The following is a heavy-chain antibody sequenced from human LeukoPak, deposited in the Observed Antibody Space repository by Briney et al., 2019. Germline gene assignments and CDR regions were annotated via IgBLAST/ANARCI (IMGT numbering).Heavy chain of an antibody. CDR2: IYYSGST. V-gene: IGHV4-59*08. J-gene: IGHJ4*02. D-gene: IGHD5-18*01. CDR1: GGSISSYY. Sequence: PSETLSLTCTVSGGSISSYYWSWIRQPPGKGLEWIGYIYYSGSTNYNPSLKSRVTISVDTSKNQFSLKLSSVTAADTAVYYCARGFTAIVPFDYWGQGTLVTVSS. CDR3: ARGFTAIVPFDY.